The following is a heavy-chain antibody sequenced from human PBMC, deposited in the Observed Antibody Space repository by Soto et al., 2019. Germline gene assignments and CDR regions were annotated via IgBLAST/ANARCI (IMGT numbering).Heavy chain of an antibody. D-gene: IGHD6-6*01. V-gene: IGHV4-61*01. CDR1: GGSVNIGTYY. CDR3: ARDRAEYSTTIFDY. J-gene: IGHJ4*02. Sequence: PSETLSLTCTVPGGSVNIGTYYWSWIRQPPGKGLEWIGFIHYSGSTNYNPSLKGRVTMSVDTSKNQFSLRAEDTAVYYCARDRAEYSTTIFDYWGQGTQVTVSS. CDR2: IHYSGST.